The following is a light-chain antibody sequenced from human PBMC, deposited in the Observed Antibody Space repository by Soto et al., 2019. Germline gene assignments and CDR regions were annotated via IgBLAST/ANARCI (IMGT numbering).Light chain of an antibody. V-gene: IGKV3-20*01. CDR1: QSVSSSY. J-gene: IGKJ4*01. Sequence: EIVLTQSPGTLSLSPGERATLSCRASQSVSSSYLAWYQQKPGQAPRLLIYGTSSRATGIPGRFSGSGSGTDFTLTISRQEPEDFAMYYCQQYVGSPTTFGGGTKVDIK. CDR3: QQYVGSPTT. CDR2: GTS.